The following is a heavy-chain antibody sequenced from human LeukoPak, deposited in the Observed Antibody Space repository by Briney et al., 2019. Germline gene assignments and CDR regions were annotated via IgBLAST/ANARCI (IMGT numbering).Heavy chain of an antibody. CDR1: GYTFTSYY. D-gene: IGHD5-18*01. Sequence: ASVKVSCKASGYTFTSYYMHWVRQAPGQGLEWMGIINPSGGSTSYAQKFQGRVTITTDESTSTAYMELSSLRSEDTAVYYCARESGGGGYSYGAAHMDVWGKGTTVTVSS. J-gene: IGHJ6*03. CDR2: INPSGGST. CDR3: ARESGGGGYSYGAAHMDV. V-gene: IGHV1-46*01.